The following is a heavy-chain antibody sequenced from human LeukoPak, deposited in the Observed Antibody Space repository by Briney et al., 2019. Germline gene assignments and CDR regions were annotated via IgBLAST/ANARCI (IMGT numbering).Heavy chain of an antibody. Sequence: GASVKVTCKASGGTFSSYAISWVRQAPGQGLEWVGGIIPIFGTANYAQKFQGRVTITTDESTSTAYMELSSLRSEDTAVYYCARAPSGSYYYYMDVWGKGTTVTVSS. J-gene: IGHJ6*03. CDR3: ARAPSGSYYYYMDV. CDR1: GGTFSSYA. CDR2: IIPIFGTA. D-gene: IGHD3-10*01. V-gene: IGHV1-69*05.